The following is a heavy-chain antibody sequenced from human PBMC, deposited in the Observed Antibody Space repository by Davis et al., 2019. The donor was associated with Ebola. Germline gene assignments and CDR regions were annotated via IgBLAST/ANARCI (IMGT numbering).Heavy chain of an antibody. J-gene: IGHJ4*02. CDR1: GFIVSNNY. Sequence: PPGSLRLSCTASGFIVSNNYMSWVRQAPGKGLEWVSVIYSGGATYYADSVRGRFTISRDNSKDTLYLQMDSLRAEDTAMYYCARERVAPRLIDHWGQGTLVTVSS. V-gene: IGHV3-66*01. CDR2: IYSGGAT. D-gene: IGHD5-12*01. CDR3: ARERVAPRLIDH.